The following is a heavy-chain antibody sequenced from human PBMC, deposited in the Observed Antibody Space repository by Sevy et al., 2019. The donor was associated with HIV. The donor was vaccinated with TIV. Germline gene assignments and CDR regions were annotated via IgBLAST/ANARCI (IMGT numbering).Heavy chain of an antibody. Sequence: GGSLRLSCAASGFTFSANWMNWVRQAPGKGLEWVANIKGDGSDKHYVDSVEGRFTISRDNAKNLLYLQMNSLRVEDTAVYYCANETFGSFESWGQGTLVTVSS. D-gene: IGHD3-16*01. CDR2: IKGDGSDK. CDR3: ANETFGSFES. J-gene: IGHJ4*02. CDR1: GFTFSANW. V-gene: IGHV3-7*01.